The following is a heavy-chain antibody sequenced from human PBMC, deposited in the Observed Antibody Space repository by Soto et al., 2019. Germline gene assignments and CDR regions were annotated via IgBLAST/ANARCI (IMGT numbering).Heavy chain of an antibody. Sequence: EVQLVESGGGLVKPGGSLRLSCAASGFTFSSYSMNWFRQAPGKGLEWVSSISSRSRYIYYADSVKGRFTISRDKAKNALDLQMNGLRDEDTAVYYCARDFTRAIFGVGDFDYWGQGTLVTVSS. CDR2: ISSRSRYI. J-gene: IGHJ4*02. D-gene: IGHD3-3*01. CDR1: GFTFSSYS. CDR3: ARDFTRAIFGVGDFDY. V-gene: IGHV3-21*01.